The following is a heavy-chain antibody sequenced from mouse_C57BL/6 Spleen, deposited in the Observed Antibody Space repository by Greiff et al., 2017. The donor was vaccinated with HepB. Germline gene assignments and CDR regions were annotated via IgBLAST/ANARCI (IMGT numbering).Heavy chain of an antibody. CDR3: ARDLLYGYPFAY. J-gene: IGHJ3*01. Sequence: EVKLVESGGGLVKPGGSLKLSCAASGFTFSSYAMSWVRQTPEKRLEWVATISDGGSYTYYPDNVKGRFTISRDNAKNNLYLQMSHLKSEDTAMYYCARDLLYGYPFAYWGQGTLVTVSA. CDR2: ISDGGSYT. V-gene: IGHV5-4*01. D-gene: IGHD2-2*01. CDR1: GFTFSSYA.